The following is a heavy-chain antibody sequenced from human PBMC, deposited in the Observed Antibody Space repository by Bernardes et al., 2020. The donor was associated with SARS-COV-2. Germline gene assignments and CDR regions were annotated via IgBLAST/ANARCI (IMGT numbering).Heavy chain of an antibody. Sequence: WDTLALPCTISGCSISSNYWSGIRQAPVKGLEWIGYIYYSWSTNYNHSLKSRVTISVDTSKNQFSLKLSSVTAADTAVYYCARGREYSSSAGFDYWGQGTLVTVSS. V-gene: IGHV4-59*01. CDR2: IYYSWST. CDR3: ARGREYSSSAGFDY. CDR1: GCSISSNY. D-gene: IGHD6-6*01. J-gene: IGHJ4*02.